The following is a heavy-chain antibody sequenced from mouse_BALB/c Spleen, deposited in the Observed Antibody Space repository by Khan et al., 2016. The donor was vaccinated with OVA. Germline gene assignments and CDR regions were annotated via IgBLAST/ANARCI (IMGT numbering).Heavy chain of an antibody. Sequence: VQLKESGTGLVKPSQSLSLTCTVTGYSITTDYAWNWIRQFPGSKLEWMGHISYSGNTKYNPSLKSRISITRDTSKNQFFLQLKSVTTEDTARYYCARIYGGDFDYWGQGTTLTVSS. D-gene: IGHD1-1*01. CDR2: ISYSGNT. V-gene: IGHV3-2*02. J-gene: IGHJ2*01. CDR1: GYSITTDYA. CDR3: ARIYGGDFDY.